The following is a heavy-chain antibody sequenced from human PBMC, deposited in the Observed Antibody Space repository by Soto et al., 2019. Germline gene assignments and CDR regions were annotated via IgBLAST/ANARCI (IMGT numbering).Heavy chain of an antibody. CDR2: ISGSGGST. D-gene: IGHD2-2*01. V-gene: IGHV3-23*01. J-gene: IGHJ4*02. Sequence: EVQLLESGGGLVQPGGSLRLSCAASGFTFSSYAMSWVRQAPGKGLEWVSAISGSGGSTYHADSVRGRFTISRDNSKNTLFLQMNSLRADDTAVYYCAKKDCSGTTCSVSTGAFDYWGQGTLVTVSS. CDR1: GFTFSSYA. CDR3: AKKDCSGTTCSVSTGAFDY.